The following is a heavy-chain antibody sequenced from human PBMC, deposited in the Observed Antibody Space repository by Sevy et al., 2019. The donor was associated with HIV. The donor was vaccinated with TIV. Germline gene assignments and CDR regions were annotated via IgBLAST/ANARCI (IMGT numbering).Heavy chain of an antibody. Sequence: GGSLRLSCAASGFTFSDYYMSWIRQAPGKGLEWVSYISSSGSTIYYADSVKGRFTISRDNAKNSLYLQMNSLRAEDTAVYYCASAADYSNGYYYYYGMDVWGQGTTVTVS. CDR1: GFTFSDYY. J-gene: IGHJ6*02. V-gene: IGHV3-11*01. D-gene: IGHD4-4*01. CDR2: ISSSGSTI. CDR3: ASAADYSNGYYYYYGMDV.